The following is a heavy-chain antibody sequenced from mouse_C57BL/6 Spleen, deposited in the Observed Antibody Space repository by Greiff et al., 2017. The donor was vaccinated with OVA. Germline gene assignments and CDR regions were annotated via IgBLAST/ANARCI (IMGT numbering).Heavy chain of an antibody. D-gene: IGHD1-1*01. Sequence: DVQLVESGGGLVKPGGSLKLSCAASGFTFSDYGMHWVRQAPEKGLEWVAYISSGSSTIYYADTVKGRFTISRDNAKNTLFLQMTSLRSEDTAMYYCARVYYYGSSYGFAYWGQGTLVTVSA. J-gene: IGHJ3*01. CDR3: ARVYYYGSSYGFAY. CDR1: GFTFSDYG. V-gene: IGHV5-17*01. CDR2: ISSGSSTI.